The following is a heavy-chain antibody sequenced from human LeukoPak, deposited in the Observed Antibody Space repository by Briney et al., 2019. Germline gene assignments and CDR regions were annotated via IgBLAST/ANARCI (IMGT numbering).Heavy chain of an antibody. CDR1: GFTFSNYA. J-gene: IGHJ4*02. CDR2: ISGTGAGT. V-gene: IGHV3-23*01. D-gene: IGHD1-26*01. CDR3: AKGVNSGIYYAPDY. Sequence: GGSLRLSCAASGFTFSNYAVSWVRQAPGKGLEWVSGISGTGAGTYYADSVKGRFIISRDNSENTLYLEMNSLRAEDTALYYCAKGVNSGIYYAPDYWGQGTLVTVSS.